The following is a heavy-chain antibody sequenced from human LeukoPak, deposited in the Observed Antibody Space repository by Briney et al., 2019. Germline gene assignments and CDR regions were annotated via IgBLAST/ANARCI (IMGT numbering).Heavy chain of an antibody. Sequence: GESLKISCSGSGCSFTSYWIGWVRQMPGKGLEWMGIIYPGDSDTRYSPSFQGQVTISADKSISTAYLQWSSLKASDTAMYYCARQPSYCSGGSCYSGWFDPWGQGTLVTVSS. CDR1: GCSFTSYW. D-gene: IGHD2-15*01. J-gene: IGHJ5*02. V-gene: IGHV5-51*01. CDR3: ARQPSYCSGGSCYSGWFDP. CDR2: IYPGDSDT.